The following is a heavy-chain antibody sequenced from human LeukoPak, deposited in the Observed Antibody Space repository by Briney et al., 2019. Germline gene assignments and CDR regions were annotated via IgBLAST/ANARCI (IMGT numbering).Heavy chain of an antibody. V-gene: IGHV4-59*08. CDR2: IYYSGST. CDR1: GGSISSYY. Sequence: SETLSLTCTVSGGSISSYYWSWIRQPPGKGLEWIGYIYYSGSTNYNPSLKSRVTISVDTSKNQFSLKLSSVTAAGTSVYYCARGQRRHIDMAPSFDYWGQGTLVTVSS. CDR3: ARGQRRHIDMAPSFDY. J-gene: IGHJ4*02. D-gene: IGHD5-24*01.